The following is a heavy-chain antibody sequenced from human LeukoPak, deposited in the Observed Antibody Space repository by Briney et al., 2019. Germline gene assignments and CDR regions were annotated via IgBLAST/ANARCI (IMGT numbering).Heavy chain of an antibody. V-gene: IGHV1-2*02. J-gene: IGHJ4*02. CDR2: INPNSGDT. CDR3: ARGQQIQLWSIGY. D-gene: IGHD5-18*01. CDR1: GYTFTGYY. Sequence: ASVKLSCKASGYTFTGYYMHWVRQAPGQGHERMGWINPNSGDTNYAQKFQGRVTMTRDTSISTACMELSRLRSDDTAVYYCARGQQIQLWSIGYWGQGTLVTVSS.